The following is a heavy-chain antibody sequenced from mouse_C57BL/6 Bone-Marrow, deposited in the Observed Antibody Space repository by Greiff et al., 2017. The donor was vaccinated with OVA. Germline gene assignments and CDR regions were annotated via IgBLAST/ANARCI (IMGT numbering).Heavy chain of an antibody. J-gene: IGHJ4*01. D-gene: IGHD2-4*01. V-gene: IGHV5-6*01. Sequence: EVQGVESGGDLVKPGGSLKLSCAASGFTFSSYGMSWVRQTPDKRLAWVATISSGGSYTYYPDSVKGRFTISRDNAKNTLYLQMSSLKSEDTAMYYCARSTMIRDYYAMDYWGQGTSVTVSS. CDR1: GFTFSSYG. CDR2: ISSGGSYT. CDR3: ARSTMIRDYYAMDY.